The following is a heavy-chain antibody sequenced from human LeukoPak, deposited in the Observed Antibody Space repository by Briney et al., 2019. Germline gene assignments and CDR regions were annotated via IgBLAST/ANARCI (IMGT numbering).Heavy chain of an antibody. CDR3: ARGGGWDAYYYYGLDV. CDR2: ISYDGSNK. D-gene: IGHD6-19*01. CDR1: GFTFSSYA. J-gene: IGHJ6*02. V-gene: IGHV3-30*04. Sequence: GGSLRLSCAASGFTFSSYAMHWVRQAPGKGLEWVAVISYDGSNKYYADSVKGRFTISRDNSKNTLYLQMNSLRAEDTAVYYCARGGGWDAYYYYGLDVWGLGTTVTVSS.